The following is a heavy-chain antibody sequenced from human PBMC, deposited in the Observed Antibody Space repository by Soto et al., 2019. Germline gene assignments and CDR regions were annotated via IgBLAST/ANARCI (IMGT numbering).Heavy chain of an antibody. Sequence: SETLSLTCTVSGGSVSSGSYYWSWIRQPPGKGLEWIGYIYYSGSTNYNPSLKSRVTISVDTSKNQFSLKLSSVTAADTAVYYCARWVDKAMFYYFAYGGQGTLVTVSP. CDR3: ARWVDKAMFYYFAY. CDR1: GGSVSSGSYY. V-gene: IGHV4-61*01. D-gene: IGHD5-18*01. CDR2: IYYSGST. J-gene: IGHJ4*02.